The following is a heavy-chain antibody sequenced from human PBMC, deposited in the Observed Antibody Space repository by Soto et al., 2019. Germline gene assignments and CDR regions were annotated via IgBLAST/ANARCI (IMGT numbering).Heavy chain of an antibody. Sequence: SETLSLSCTVSGGSISSGGYYWSWIRQHPGKGLEWIGYIYYSGSTYYNPSLKSRVTISVDTSKNQFSLKLSSVTAADTAVYYCARVPDILTGYFIDYWGQGTLVTVSS. CDR1: GGSISSGGYY. CDR2: IYYSGST. V-gene: IGHV4-31*03. CDR3: ARVPDILTGYFIDY. J-gene: IGHJ4*02. D-gene: IGHD3-9*01.